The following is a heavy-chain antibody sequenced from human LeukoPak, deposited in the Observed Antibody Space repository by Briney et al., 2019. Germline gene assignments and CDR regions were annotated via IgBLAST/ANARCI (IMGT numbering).Heavy chain of an antibody. CDR1: GFSFSNYG. V-gene: IGHV3-30*18. Sequence: GGSLRLSCTASGFSFSNYGMHWVRQAPGKGLEWITVISYDGSNEYYADSVKGRFTISRDNSKITLYLQMNSLRAEDTAVYYCVKGYYDFDYWGQGTLVTVSS. CDR2: ISYDGSNE. J-gene: IGHJ4*02. D-gene: IGHD3-3*01. CDR3: VKGYYDFDY.